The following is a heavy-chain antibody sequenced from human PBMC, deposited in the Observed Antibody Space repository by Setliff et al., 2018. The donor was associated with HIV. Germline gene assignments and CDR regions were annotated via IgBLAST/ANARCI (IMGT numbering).Heavy chain of an antibody. D-gene: IGHD6-13*01. Sequence: GGSLRLSCAASGFTFSSYEMNWVRQAPGKGLEWVSYISSSGSTIYYADSVKGRFTISRDNAKNSLYLQMNSLRAGDTAVYYCARDGRKQHPDAFDIWGQGTMVTVSS. J-gene: IGHJ3*02. CDR1: GFTFSSYE. CDR3: ARDGRKQHPDAFDI. CDR2: ISSSGSTI. V-gene: IGHV3-48*03.